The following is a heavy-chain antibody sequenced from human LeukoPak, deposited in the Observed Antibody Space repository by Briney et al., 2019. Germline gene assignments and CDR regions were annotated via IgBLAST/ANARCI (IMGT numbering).Heavy chain of an antibody. CDR2: IDPSDSYT. J-gene: IGHJ5*02. Sequence: GESLKISCKGSRYSFTNSWISWVRQMPGKGLEWMGRIDPSDSYTNYSPSCQGHVTMSADKSTSTVYLQWSSLKASDTAMYYCTRSLTTTVTTRFDPWGQGTLVTVSS. CDR3: TRSLTTTVTTRFDP. D-gene: IGHD4-17*01. CDR1: RYSFTNSW. V-gene: IGHV5-10-1*01.